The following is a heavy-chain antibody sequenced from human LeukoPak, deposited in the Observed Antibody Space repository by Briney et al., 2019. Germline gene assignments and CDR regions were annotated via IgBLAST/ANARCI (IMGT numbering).Heavy chain of an antibody. CDR1: GFTFSSYA. J-gene: IGHJ4*02. CDR3: VKGSNLRYFDWLNDY. D-gene: IGHD3-9*01. Sequence: GGSLRLSCSASGFTFSSYAMHWVRQAPGKGLEYVSAISSNGGSTYYADSVKGRFTISRDNSKDTLYLQMSSLRAEDTAVYYCVKGSNLRYFDWLNDYWGQRTLVTVSS. V-gene: IGHV3-64D*09. CDR2: ISSNGGST.